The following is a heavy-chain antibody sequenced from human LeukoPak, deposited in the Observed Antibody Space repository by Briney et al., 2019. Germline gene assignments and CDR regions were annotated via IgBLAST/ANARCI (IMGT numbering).Heavy chain of an antibody. Sequence: GGSLRLSCVASGFTVSDNCMSWVRQAPGKGLEWVSVIYSDGTTYYSDSVKGRFTISRDNSKNTLYLQTSSLRAEDTAVYFCARGGGLDVWGQGATVTVSS. CDR3: ARGGGLDV. J-gene: IGHJ6*02. D-gene: IGHD3-16*01. CDR1: GFTVSDNC. V-gene: IGHV3-53*01. CDR2: IYSDGTT.